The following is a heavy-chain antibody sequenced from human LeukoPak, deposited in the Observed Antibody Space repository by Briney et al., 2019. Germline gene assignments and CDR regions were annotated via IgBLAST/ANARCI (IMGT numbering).Heavy chain of an antibody. V-gene: IGHV4-34*01. CDR1: GGSFSGYY. D-gene: IGHD3-9*01. CDR2: INHSGST. CDR3: ARDRTDYDILTGYYKPVRYFDY. J-gene: IGHJ4*02. Sequence: PSETLSLTCAVYGGSFSGYYWSWVRQPPGKGLEWIGEINHSGSTNYNPSLKTRVTISVDTSKNQFSLKLSSVTAADTAVYYCARDRTDYDILTGYYKPVRYFDYWGQGTLVTVSS.